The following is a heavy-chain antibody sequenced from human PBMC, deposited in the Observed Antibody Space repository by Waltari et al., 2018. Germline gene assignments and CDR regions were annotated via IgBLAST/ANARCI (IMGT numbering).Heavy chain of an antibody. V-gene: IGHV1-69*05. CDR1: GGSFSTYA. D-gene: IGHD6-13*01. CDR2: IIPMFGTA. CDR3: ARGGLYGQQLLESAFEI. Sequence: QVQLVQSGAEVKKPGSSVPVCCKAAGGSFSTYAITWVRQAPGQGLEWMGGIIPMFGTANYAQKFQERVSITTDGSMTTAYMELSSLTSEDTAVYYCARGGLYGQQLLESAFEIWGQGTQVTVSS. J-gene: IGHJ3*02.